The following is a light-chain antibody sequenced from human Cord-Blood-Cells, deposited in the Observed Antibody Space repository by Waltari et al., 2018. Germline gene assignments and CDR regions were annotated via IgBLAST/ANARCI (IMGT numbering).Light chain of an antibody. Sequence: QSALTQPASVSGSPGQSITISCTGTSSDVGGYNYVSWYQQHPGKAPKLMIYDVSKRPSGVSNRFSGSNSGNTASLTISGLQAEDEADYYCSSYTRSSTWVFGGGTKLTVL. CDR3: SSYTRSSTWV. J-gene: IGLJ3*02. CDR2: DVS. CDR1: SSDVGGYNY. V-gene: IGLV2-14*01.